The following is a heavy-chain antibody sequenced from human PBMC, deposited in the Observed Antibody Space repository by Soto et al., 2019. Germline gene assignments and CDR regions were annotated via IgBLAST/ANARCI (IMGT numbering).Heavy chain of an antibody. V-gene: IGHV3-23*01. CDR2: ISGGGGTT. D-gene: IGHD3-9*01. J-gene: IGHJ6*02. CDR1: GFTFSSYR. Sequence: GGSLRLSCAASGFTFSSYRMNWVRQAPGKGLEWVSAISGGGGTTYYADSVKGRFTISRDNSKNTLYLLMNSLRAEDTAVYYCAKNVWGITIFGGMDVWGQGTTVTVSS. CDR3: AKNVWGITIFGGMDV.